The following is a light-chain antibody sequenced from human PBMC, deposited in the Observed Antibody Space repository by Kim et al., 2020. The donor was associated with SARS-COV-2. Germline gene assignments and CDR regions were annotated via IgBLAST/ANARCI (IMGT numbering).Light chain of an antibody. CDR3: KKYFNSPVT. V-gene: IGKV3-20*01. CDR1: QTVTTSY. Sequence: EVVLTQSPGTLSLSPGERATLSCRASQTVTTSYLVWYQQTPGQPPRLFIYDATRRATGIPDSFRGRGLGTDFTLTINGLAPEVSAVYSGKKYFNSPVTFVGGTKGGIK. J-gene: IGKJ4*01. CDR2: DAT.